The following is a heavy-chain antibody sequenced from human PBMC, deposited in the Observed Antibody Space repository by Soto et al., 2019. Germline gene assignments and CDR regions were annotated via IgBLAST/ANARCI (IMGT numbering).Heavy chain of an antibody. Sequence: ASVKVSCKASGYTFTGYYMRWVRQAPGQGLEWMGWINPNSGGTNYAQKFQGWVTMTRDTSISTAYMELSRLRSDDTAVYYCAREFWSGYYIRYYGMDVWGQGTTVTVSS. V-gene: IGHV1-2*04. J-gene: IGHJ6*02. CDR3: AREFWSGYYIRYYGMDV. D-gene: IGHD3-3*01. CDR1: GYTFTGYY. CDR2: INPNSGGT.